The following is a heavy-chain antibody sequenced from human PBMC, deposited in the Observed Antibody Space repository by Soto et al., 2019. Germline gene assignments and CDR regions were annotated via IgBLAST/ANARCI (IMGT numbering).Heavy chain of an antibody. V-gene: IGHV3-13*01. CDR1: GFTFSSYD. Sequence: LRLSCAASGFTFSSYDMHWVRQATGKGLEWVSAIGTAGDTYYPGSVKGRFTISRENAKNSLYLQMNSLRAGDTAVYYCARGSSGSYYHYGMDVWGQGTTVTVSS. D-gene: IGHD1-26*01. CDR2: IGTAGDT. J-gene: IGHJ6*02. CDR3: ARGSSGSYYHYGMDV.